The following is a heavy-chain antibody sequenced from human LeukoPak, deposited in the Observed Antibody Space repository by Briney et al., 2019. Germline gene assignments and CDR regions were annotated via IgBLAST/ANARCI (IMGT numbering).Heavy chain of an antibody. CDR3: ARHRNIEYSSSRPHNWFDP. Sequence: GESLKISRKGSGYSFTSYWIGWVRQVPGKGLEWMGIIYPGDSDTRYSPSFQGQVTISADKSISTAYLQWSSLKASDTAMYYCARHRNIEYSSSRPHNWFDPWGQGTLVTVSS. J-gene: IGHJ5*02. CDR1: GYSFTSYW. D-gene: IGHD6-6*01. V-gene: IGHV5-51*01. CDR2: IYPGDSDT.